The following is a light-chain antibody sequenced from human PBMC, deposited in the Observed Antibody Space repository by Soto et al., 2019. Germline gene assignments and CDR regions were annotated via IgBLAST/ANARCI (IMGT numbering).Light chain of an antibody. CDR3: QYYDNSLWT. CDR1: QSVSSSF. CDR2: GAS. Sequence: EIMLTQSPGTLSLSPGERATLSCRASQSVSSSFLAWYQQKPGQAPRLLIYGASIRATGIPDRFSGSGSGTDFTLTINRLDPEDFAMYLCQYYDNSLWTFGQGTKVDIK. V-gene: IGKV3-20*01. J-gene: IGKJ1*01.